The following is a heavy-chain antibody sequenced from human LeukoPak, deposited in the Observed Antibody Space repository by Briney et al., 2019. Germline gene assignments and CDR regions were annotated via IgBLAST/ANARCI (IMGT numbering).Heavy chain of an antibody. V-gene: IGHV3-7*01. CDR2: IKQDGSEK. D-gene: IGHD1-26*01. Sequence: GGSLRLSCAASGFTFSSYGMHWARQAPGKGLEWVANIKQDGSEKYYVDSVKGRFAISRDNAKNSLYLQMNSLRAEDTAVYYCASKPEWELLWSGAFDIWGQGTMVTVSS. J-gene: IGHJ3*02. CDR1: GFTFSSYG. CDR3: ASKPEWELLWSGAFDI.